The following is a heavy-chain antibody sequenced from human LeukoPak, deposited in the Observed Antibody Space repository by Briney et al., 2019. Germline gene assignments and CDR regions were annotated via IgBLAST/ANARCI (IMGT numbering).Heavy chain of an antibody. CDR1: GYSFSSFW. D-gene: IGHD3-10*01. CDR2: IYPGDSDI. J-gene: IGHJ5*02. CDR3: ARPAFSGKGLPWFDL. V-gene: IGHV5-51*01. Sequence: PGESLKISCKASGYSFSSFWIAWVRQMPGKGLEWMGIIYPGDSDIRYSPSFKGQVTISADKSIKTAYLQWSSLKVSDTATYFCARPAFSGKGLPWFDLWGKGTLAIVSS.